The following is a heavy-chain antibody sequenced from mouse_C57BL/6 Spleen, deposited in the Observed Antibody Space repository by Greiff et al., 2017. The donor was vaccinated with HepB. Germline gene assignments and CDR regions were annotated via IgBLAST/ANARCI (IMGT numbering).Heavy chain of an antibody. J-gene: IGHJ2*01. V-gene: IGHV1-5*01. D-gene: IGHD1-1*01. CDR1: GYTFTSYW. Sequence: VQLKESGTVLARPGASVKMSCKTSGYTFTSYWMHWVKQRPGQGLEWIGAIYPGNSDTSYNQKFKGKAKLTAVTSASTAYMELSSLTNEDSAVYYCTRSPIVQPPGAGDGSGDYWGQGTTLTVSS. CDR2: IYPGNSDT. CDR3: TRSPIVQPPGAGDGSGDY.